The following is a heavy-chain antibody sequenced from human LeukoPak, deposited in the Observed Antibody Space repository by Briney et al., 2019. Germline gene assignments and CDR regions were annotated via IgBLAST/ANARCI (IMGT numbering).Heavy chain of an antibody. CDR2: ISSSGSPI. D-gene: IGHD5-24*01. J-gene: IGHJ6*03. Sequence: QPGGSLRLSCTPSGFTFGDYAMSWFRQAPGKGLEWVSYISSSGSPIYYADSVKGRFTISRDNSKNTLYLQMNSLRAEDTAVYYCAKDGAQATTLDYYMDVWGKGTTVTVSS. V-gene: IGHV3-48*01. CDR3: AKDGAQATTLDYYMDV. CDR1: GFTFGDYA.